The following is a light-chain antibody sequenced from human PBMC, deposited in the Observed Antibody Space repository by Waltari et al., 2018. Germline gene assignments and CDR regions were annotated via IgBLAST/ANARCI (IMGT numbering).Light chain of an antibody. V-gene: IGKV3-15*01. CDR3: QQYFDWPMYT. Sequence: EIEMTQSPDTLSVSPGERATLSCRASQSVTTNLAWYQQKPGQAPRLLLYGASTRATGIPARFSGSGSGTDFTLTISSLQSEDFAVYYCQQYFDWPMYTFAQGTKLEIK. J-gene: IGKJ2*01. CDR2: GAS. CDR1: QSVTTN.